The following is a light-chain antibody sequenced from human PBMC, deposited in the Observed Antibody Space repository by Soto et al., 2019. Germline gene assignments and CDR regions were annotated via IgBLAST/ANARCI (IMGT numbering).Light chain of an antibody. V-gene: IGKV3-11*01. CDR1: QTVTTS. J-gene: IGKJ1*01. Sequence: EIVLTQSPATLSSSPGERVTLSCRASQTVTTSIAWYQHRPGQAPRLLIYQASNRATGVPARFSGSGSGTDFTLTISDVEPEDFAVYYCQQRLNWPRTFGQGTKVDIK. CDR3: QQRLNWPRT. CDR2: QAS.